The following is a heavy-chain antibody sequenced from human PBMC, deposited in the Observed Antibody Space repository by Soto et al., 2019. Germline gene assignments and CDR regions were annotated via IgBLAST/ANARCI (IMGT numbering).Heavy chain of an antibody. V-gene: IGHV4-30-2*01. Sequence: PSETLSLTCAVSGGSISSGGYSWSWIRQPPGKGLEWIGYIYHSGSTYYNPSLKSRLTISVDRSKNQFSLKLSSVTAADTAVYYCARGEEWVAMTSGYSGQGTPVTVSS. CDR1: GGSISSGGYS. CDR3: ARGEEWVAMTSGY. J-gene: IGHJ4*02. CDR2: IYHSGST. D-gene: IGHD2-15*01.